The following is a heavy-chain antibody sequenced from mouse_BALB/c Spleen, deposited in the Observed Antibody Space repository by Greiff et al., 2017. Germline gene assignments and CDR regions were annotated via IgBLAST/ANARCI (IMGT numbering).Heavy chain of an antibody. Sequence: QVQLKESGAELVRPGSSVKISCKASGYAFSSYWMNWVKQRPGQGLEWIGQIYPGDGDTNYNGKFKGKATLTADKSSSTAYMQLSSLTSEDSAVYFCARTLPGGPWFAYWGQGTLVTVSA. V-gene: IGHV1-80*01. CDR2: IYPGDGDT. CDR1: GYAFSSYW. CDR3: ARTLPGGPWFAY. D-gene: IGHD4-1*01. J-gene: IGHJ3*01.